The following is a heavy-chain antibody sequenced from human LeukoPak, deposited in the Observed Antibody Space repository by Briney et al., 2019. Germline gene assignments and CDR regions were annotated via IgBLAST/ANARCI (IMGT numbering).Heavy chain of an antibody. CDR3: ARGVYYYDSRGPGPRYFDL. V-gene: IGHV4-59*01. J-gene: IGHJ2*01. CDR1: GGSISSYY. D-gene: IGHD3-22*01. CDR2: IYYSGST. Sequence: SETLSLTCTVSGGSISSYYWSWLRQPPGKGLEWIGYIYYSGSTNYNPSLKSRVTISVDTSKNQFSLKLSSVTAADTAVYYCARGVYYYDSRGPGPRYFDLWGRGTLVTVSS.